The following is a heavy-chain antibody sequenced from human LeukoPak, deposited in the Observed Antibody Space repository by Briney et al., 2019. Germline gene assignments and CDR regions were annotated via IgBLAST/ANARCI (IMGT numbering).Heavy chain of an antibody. Sequence: KPGGSLRLSCVTSGFTFSSYSMNWVRQAPGKGLEWVSSISRSSSYINYADSLKGRFTISRDNAKNSLFLQMNSLRAEDTAVYYCARVLRYCSGGNCYSGGLGYMDVWGKGTTVTISS. V-gene: IGHV3-21*04. D-gene: IGHD2-15*01. CDR2: ISRSSSYI. J-gene: IGHJ6*03. CDR3: ARVLRYCSGGNCYSGGLGYMDV. CDR1: GFTFSSYS.